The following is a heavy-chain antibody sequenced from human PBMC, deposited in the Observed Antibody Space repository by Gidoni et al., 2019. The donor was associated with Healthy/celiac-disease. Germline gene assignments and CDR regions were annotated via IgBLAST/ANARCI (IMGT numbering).Heavy chain of an antibody. CDR3: ARHFGGVIVLFRPFDY. CDR2: IYYSGST. J-gene: IGHJ4*02. V-gene: IGHV4-39*01. D-gene: IGHD3-16*02. Sequence: QLQLQESGPGLVKPSETLSLTCTVSGGSISSSSYYWGWIRQPPGKGLEWIGSIYYSGSTYYNPSLKSRVTISVDTSKNQFSLKLSSVTAADTAVYYCARHFGGVIVLFRPFDYWGQGTLVTVSS. CDR1: GGSISSSSYY.